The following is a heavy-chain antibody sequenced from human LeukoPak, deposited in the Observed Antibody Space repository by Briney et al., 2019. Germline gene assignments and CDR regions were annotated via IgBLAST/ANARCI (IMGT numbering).Heavy chain of an antibody. CDR1: GGSISSGSYY. Sequence: SETLSLTCTVSGGSISSGSYYWSWIRQPAGKGLEWIGRIYTSGSTNYNPSLKSRVTISVDTSKNQFSLKLSSVTAADTAVYYCARVSVAGTEDYFDCWGQGTLVTVSS. V-gene: IGHV4-61*02. CDR2: IYTSGST. CDR3: ARVSVAGTEDYFDC. D-gene: IGHD6-19*01. J-gene: IGHJ4*02.